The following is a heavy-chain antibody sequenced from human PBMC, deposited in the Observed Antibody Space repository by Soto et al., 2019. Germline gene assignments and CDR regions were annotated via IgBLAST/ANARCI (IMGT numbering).Heavy chain of an antibody. J-gene: IGHJ4*02. CDR2: IRQDGIEK. CDR3: VRGCGRPECPYYFDS. D-gene: IGHD2-21*01. Sequence: EVQLVESGGDLVQPGGSLRLSCAASGFSFSTYWMTWVRQAPGKGLEWVATIRQDGIEKHCVDSVKGGFTISRDNAANSLFLQRESLGAEDSAIYDCVRGCGRPECPYYFDSGRRGILVTVSS. CDR1: GFSFSTYW. V-gene: IGHV3-7*04.